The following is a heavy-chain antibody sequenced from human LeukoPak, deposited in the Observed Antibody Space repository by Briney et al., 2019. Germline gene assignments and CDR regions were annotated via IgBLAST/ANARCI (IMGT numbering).Heavy chain of an antibody. CDR3: ARLVVAATRYFDY. V-gene: IGHV5-51*01. J-gene: IGHJ4*02. CDR1: GYSFTSHW. D-gene: IGHD2-15*01. CDR2: IAPGDSDT. Sequence: GESLKISCKGSGYSFTSHWIAWVRQMPGKVEEWMGIIAPGDSDTRYSPSFQGQVIISADKSISTAYLQWSSLKASDTAMYYCARLVVAATRYFDYWGQGTLVTVSS.